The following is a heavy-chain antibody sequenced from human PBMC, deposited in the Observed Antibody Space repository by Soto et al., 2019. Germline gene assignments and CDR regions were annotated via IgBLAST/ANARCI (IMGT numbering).Heavy chain of an antibody. CDR1: GYTFSNYF. D-gene: IGHD2-2*01. CDR3: AREGPTAAKMFDY. V-gene: IGHV1-46*01. J-gene: IGHJ4*02. Sequence: ASVKVSCKASGYTFSNYFMHWVRQAPGQGLEYMGTINPAGDATNHAQRFQDRLTMTRDTSTSTVYMELSSLRSEDTAVYFCAREGPTAAKMFDYWGQGTLVTVSS. CDR2: INPAGDAT.